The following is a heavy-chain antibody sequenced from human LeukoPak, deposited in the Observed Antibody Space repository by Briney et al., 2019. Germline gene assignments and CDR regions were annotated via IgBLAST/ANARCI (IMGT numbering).Heavy chain of an antibody. J-gene: IGHJ6*02. CDR2: INPNSGGT. V-gene: IGHV1-2*02. Sequence: ASVKVSCKASGYTFTGYYMHWVRQAPGQGLEWMGWINPNSGGTNYAQKFQGRVTMTRDTCISTAYMELSRLRSDDTAVYYCARLPPVYSRRESFYYYGMDVWGQGTTVTVSS. CDR1: GYTFTGYY. CDR3: ARLPPVYSRRESFYYYGMDV. D-gene: IGHD3-16*01.